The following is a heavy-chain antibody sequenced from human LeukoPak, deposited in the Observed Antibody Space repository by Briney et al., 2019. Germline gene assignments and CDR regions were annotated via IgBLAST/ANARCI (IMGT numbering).Heavy chain of an antibody. D-gene: IGHD2-8*01. CDR2: INAGNGNT. CDR3: ARGLVPKDPVGMDV. J-gene: IGHJ6*02. V-gene: IGHV1-3*01. CDR1: GYTFTSYA. Sequence: ASVKVSCKASGYTFTSYAMHWVRQAPGQRLEWMGWINAGNGNTKYSQKFQGRVTITRDTSASTAYMELSSLRSEDTAVYYCARGLVPKDPVGMDVWGQGTTVTVSS.